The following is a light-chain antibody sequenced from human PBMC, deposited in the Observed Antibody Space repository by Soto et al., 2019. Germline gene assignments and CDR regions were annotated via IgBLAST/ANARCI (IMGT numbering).Light chain of an antibody. CDR1: SSDIGRYKF. J-gene: IGLJ2*01. Sequence: QCVLAQPASASGSPGQSITISCTGTSSDIGRYKFVSWFQQHPGKAPKLLIFEGTNRPSGVSNRFSGSKSGNTASLTISGLQAEDEAIYFCSSSTNTNTLVIFGGGTKVTVL. CDR3: SSSTNTNTLVI. V-gene: IGLV2-14*01. CDR2: EGT.